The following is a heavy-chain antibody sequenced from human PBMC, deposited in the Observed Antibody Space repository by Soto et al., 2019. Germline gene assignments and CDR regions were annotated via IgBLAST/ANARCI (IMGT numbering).Heavy chain of an antibody. V-gene: IGHV3-15*01. CDR3: AVDAQCSSTNFPGAFDI. D-gene: IGHD2-2*01. Sequence: EVQLVESGGGLVKPGGSLRLSCAASGFTFTDVWMTWVRQAPGKGLEWVGRIKRKIDGETTDYAAPVKGRFTISREDLKNTHFIQMYTLKSEDTAVYYCAVDAQCSSTNFPGAFDIWGQGTMVTVSS. CDR1: GFTFTDVW. J-gene: IGHJ3*02. CDR2: IKRKIDGETT.